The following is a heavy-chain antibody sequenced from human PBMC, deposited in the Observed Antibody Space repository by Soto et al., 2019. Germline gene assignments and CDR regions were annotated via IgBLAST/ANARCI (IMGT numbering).Heavy chain of an antibody. CDR3: ARDRDDYGLFDY. J-gene: IGHJ4*02. CDR1: GFTFSSYS. CDR2: ISSRSSYI. V-gene: IGHV3-21*01. Sequence: EVQLVESGGGLVKPGGSLRLSCAASGFTFSSYSMNWVRQAPGKGLEWVPSISSRSSYIYYADSLKGRFTVSRDNAKNSLYLQMNSLRVEDTAVYYCARDRDDYGLFDYWGQGTLVTVSS. D-gene: IGHD4-17*01.